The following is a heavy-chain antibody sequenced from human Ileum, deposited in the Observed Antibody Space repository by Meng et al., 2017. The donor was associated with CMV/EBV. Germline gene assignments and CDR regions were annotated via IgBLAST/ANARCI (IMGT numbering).Heavy chain of an antibody. V-gene: IGHV4-59*01. D-gene: IGHD2-8*01. J-gene: IGHJ4*02. CDR2: IYYSGTT. Sequence: ESLKISCATSGFTFSDYWVDWIRQPPGKGLEWIGHIYYSGTTKYNPSLESRVTISVDTSKNQFSLKLSSVTAADTAVYYCARRYCTNTVCYFFDYWGQGTLVTVSS. CDR3: ARRYCTNTVCYFFDY. CDR1: GFTFSDYW.